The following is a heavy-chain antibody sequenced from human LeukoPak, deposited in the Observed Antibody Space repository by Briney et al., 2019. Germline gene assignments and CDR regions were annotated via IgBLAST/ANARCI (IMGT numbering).Heavy chain of an antibody. CDR2: ISSGSSAI. V-gene: IGHV3-48*01. J-gene: IGHJ4*02. Sequence: PGGSLRLSCAASAFTFKSYSMNWVRQAPGKGLEWISYISSGSSAIYYADSVKGRFTISRDNAKNSLYLQTNSLRAEDTAVYYCAAQSGSGSNYPDYWGQGTLVTVSS. CDR1: AFTFKSYS. CDR3: AAQSGSGSNYPDY. D-gene: IGHD3-10*01.